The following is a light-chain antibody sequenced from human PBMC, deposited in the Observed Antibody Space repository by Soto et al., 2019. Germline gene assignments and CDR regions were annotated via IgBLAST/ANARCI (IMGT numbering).Light chain of an antibody. Sequence: QSALTQPPSVSGAPGQRVTISCTGSSSNIGAGYDVHWYQQVPGSAPKLLIYGNNNRPSGVPDRFSGSKFGASGSLAITGLQAEDEADYYCHSYDSSLSGSVFGGGTKVTVL. CDR2: GNN. CDR3: HSYDSSLSGSV. V-gene: IGLV1-40*01. J-gene: IGLJ2*01. CDR1: SSNIGAGYD.